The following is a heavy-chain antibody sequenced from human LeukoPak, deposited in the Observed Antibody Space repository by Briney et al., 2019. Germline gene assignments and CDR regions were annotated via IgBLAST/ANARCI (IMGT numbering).Heavy chain of an antibody. Sequence: SGGSLRLSCAASGFTFNKAWMSWVRLAPGKGLEWVGRIKNKGDGGTTDYAAPVKGRFTVSRDESKSTLYLQMNSLKTEDTAVYYCTTSGTPFEYWGQGTLVTVSS. J-gene: IGHJ4*02. V-gene: IGHV3-15*01. CDR2: IKNKGDGGTT. CDR3: TTSGTPFEY. CDR1: GFTFNKAW. D-gene: IGHD3-10*01.